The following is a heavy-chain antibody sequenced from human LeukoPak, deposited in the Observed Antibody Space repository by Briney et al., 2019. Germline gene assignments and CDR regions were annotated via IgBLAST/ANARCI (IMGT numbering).Heavy chain of an antibody. J-gene: IGHJ4*02. D-gene: IGHD3-10*01. CDR1: GFTFRSYA. V-gene: IGHV3-23*01. Sequence: PGGSLRLSCAASGFTFRSYAMTWVRQAPGKGLEWLSGIGDTDNRAYYAASVKGRFTISRDNSKNTLYLQMNSLRAEDTAVYYCAREGAPSYYFDYWGQGTLVTVSS. CDR2: IGDTDNRA. CDR3: AREGAPSYYFDY.